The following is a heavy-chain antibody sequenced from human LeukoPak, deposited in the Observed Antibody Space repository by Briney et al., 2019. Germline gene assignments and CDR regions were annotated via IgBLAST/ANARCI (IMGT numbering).Heavy chain of an antibody. CDR3: ARGSGSSWYFYFDY. V-gene: IGHV3-74*01. CDR1: GLTFSSFW. J-gene: IGHJ4*02. D-gene: IGHD6-13*01. Sequence: GGSLRLSCPASGLTFSSFWMHWVRQAPGKGLVWVSRISPDGSSTTYADSVKGRFTISRDNAKNSVYLQMNSLRAEDTALYYCARGSGSSWYFYFDYWGQGTLVTVSS. CDR2: ISPDGSST.